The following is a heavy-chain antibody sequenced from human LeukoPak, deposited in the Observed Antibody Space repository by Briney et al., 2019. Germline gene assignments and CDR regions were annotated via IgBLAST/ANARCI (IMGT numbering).Heavy chain of an antibody. CDR1: GYTFTTYG. CDR3: ARDSSVAGRPNWFDP. D-gene: IGHD6-19*01. Sequence: SVKVSCKASGYTFTTYGISWVRQAPGQGLEWMGGIIPIFGTANYAQKFQGRVTITADKSTSTAYMELSSLRSEDTAVYYCARDSSVAGRPNWFDPWGQGTLVTVSS. CDR2: IIPIFGTA. V-gene: IGHV1-69*06. J-gene: IGHJ5*02.